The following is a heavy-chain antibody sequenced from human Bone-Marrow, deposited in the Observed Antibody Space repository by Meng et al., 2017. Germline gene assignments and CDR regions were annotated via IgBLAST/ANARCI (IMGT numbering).Heavy chain of an antibody. CDR2: INPKSGDT. V-gene: IGHV1-2*06. CDR1: GYTFPDYW. Sequence: QGQVGTVGAEVKTPGASGEVSCKASGYTFPDYWLHWVRRAPGQGLEWMGRINPKSGDTHYAQRFQGRVTMTGDTSISTAYMELSGLRSDDTAMYYCARDEDISAAGKLFGDYWGQGTLVTVSS. J-gene: IGHJ4*02. CDR3: ARDEDISAAGKLFGDY. D-gene: IGHD6-13*01.